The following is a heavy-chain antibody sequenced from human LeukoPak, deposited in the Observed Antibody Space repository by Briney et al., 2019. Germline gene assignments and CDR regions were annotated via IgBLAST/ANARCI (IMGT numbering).Heavy chain of an antibody. Sequence: SEALSLTCAVYGGSFSGYYWSWIRQPPVKELEWIGEINHSGSTNYNPSLKSRVTISVDTSKNQFSLKLSSVTAADTAVYYCARGHVVTMLVVVSNFDYWGQGTLVTVSS. J-gene: IGHJ4*02. CDR1: GGSFSGYY. CDR3: ARGHVVTMLVVVSNFDY. CDR2: INHSGST. D-gene: IGHD3-22*01. V-gene: IGHV4-34*01.